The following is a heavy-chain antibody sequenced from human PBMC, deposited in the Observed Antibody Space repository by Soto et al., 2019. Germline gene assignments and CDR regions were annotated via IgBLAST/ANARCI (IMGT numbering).Heavy chain of an antibody. V-gene: IGHV1-8*01. CDR3: ARTLYGDNVDY. D-gene: IGHD4-17*01. J-gene: IGHJ4*02. Sequence: QVQLVQSGAEVKKPGASVKVSCKASGYTFTSYDINWVRQATGQGLEWMGWMNPNSGNTGYAQKFQGRVTMTRNTAIGTADIGLSSLRSEDTAVYYCARTLYGDNVDYWGQGTLVPVSS. CDR1: GYTFTSYD. CDR2: MNPNSGNT.